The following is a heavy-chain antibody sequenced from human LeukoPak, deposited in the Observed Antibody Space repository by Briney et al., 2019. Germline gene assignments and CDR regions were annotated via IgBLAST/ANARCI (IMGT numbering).Heavy chain of an antibody. CDR1: GFTFDDYG. CDR2: INWNGGST. Sequence: PGESLRLSCAASGFTFDDYGMSWVRHAPGKGLELVSGINWNGGSTAYAASVKGRFTISRDNAKNYLYLQMNSLRAEDTALYYCARAPDYYDSSGYYEYFQHWGQGTLVTVSS. J-gene: IGHJ1*01. CDR3: ARAPDYYDSSGYYEYFQH. D-gene: IGHD3-22*01. V-gene: IGHV3-20*04.